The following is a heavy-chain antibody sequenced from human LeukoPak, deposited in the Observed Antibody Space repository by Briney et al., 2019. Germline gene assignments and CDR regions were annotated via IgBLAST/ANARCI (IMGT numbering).Heavy chain of an antibody. Sequence: ASVKVSCKASGYTFTGYYMHWVRQAPGQGLEWMGWINPNSGGTNYAQKFQGRVTMTRDTSISTAYMELSRLRSDDTAVYYCTREIPGDPPPIDDFWGQGTLVTVSS. J-gene: IGHJ4*02. CDR3: TREIPGDPPPIDDF. V-gene: IGHV1-2*02. CDR2: INPNSGGT. CDR1: GYTFTGYY. D-gene: IGHD2-21*02.